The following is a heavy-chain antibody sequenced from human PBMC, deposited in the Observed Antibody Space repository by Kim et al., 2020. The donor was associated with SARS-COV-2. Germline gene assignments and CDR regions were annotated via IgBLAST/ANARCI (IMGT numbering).Heavy chain of an antibody. CDR1: GGSFSGYY. Sequence: SETLSLTCAVYGGSFSGYYWSWIRQPPGQGLEWIGVINHSGSTNYYPSLKSRVTISVDTSKNPFSLKLSSVTAADTAVFYCARGRTVTTFPTYSYYSGM. J-gene: IGHJ6*01. CDR2: INHSGST. CDR3: ARGRTVTTFPTYSYYSGM. D-gene: IGHD4-17*01. V-gene: IGHV4-34*01.